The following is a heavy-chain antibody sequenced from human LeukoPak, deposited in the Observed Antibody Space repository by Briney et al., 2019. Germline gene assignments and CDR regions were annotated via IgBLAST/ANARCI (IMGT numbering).Heavy chain of an antibody. Sequence: SETLSLTCAVSGYSISSGYYWGWIRQPPGKGLEWIGNIYHSGSTYYNPSLKSRVTISVDTSKNQFSLKLSSVTAADTAVYYCARPIGTPSGWFDPWGQGTLVTVSS. CDR2: IYHSGST. D-gene: IGHD1/OR15-1a*01. J-gene: IGHJ5*02. CDR3: ARPIGTPSGWFDP. CDR1: GYSISSGYY. V-gene: IGHV4-38-2*01.